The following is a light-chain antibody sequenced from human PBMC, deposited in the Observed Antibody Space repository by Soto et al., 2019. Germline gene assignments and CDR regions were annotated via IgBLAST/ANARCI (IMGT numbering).Light chain of an antibody. CDR1: QSVSSIY. V-gene: IGKV3-20*01. J-gene: IGKJ4*01. CDR2: GAS. Sequence: EIVLTQSPGTLSLSPGEIATLYFRASQSVSSIYFAWYQQKPGQAPTLLIYGASIRAAGIPDRFSGSGSGTDFTLTIGRLEPEDFAVYYCQQYGTSPLTFGGGTKVDIK. CDR3: QQYGTSPLT.